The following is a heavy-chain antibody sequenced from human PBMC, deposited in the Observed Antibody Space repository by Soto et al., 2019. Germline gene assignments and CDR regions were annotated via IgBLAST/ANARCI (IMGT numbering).Heavy chain of an antibody. CDR1: EFTFDDYT. V-gene: IGHV3-43*01. D-gene: IGHD5-12*01. CDR2: ISWDGGST. J-gene: IGHJ3*02. CDR3: AKDPMVATISLGAFDI. Sequence: GGSLRPSCPASEFTFDDYTMHWVRQAPGKGLEWVSLISWDGGSTYYADSVKGRFTISRDNSKNSLYLQMNSLRTEDTALYYCAKDPMVATISLGAFDIWGQGTMVTVSS.